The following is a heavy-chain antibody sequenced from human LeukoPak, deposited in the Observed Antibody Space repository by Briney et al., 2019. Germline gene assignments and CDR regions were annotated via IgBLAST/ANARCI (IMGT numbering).Heavy chain of an antibody. CDR1: GSTFSSYW. Sequence: PGGSLRLSCAASGSTFSSYWMSWVRQAPGKGLEWVANIKEDGSEKYYVDSVKGRFTISRDNAKNSLYLQMNSLRAEDTAVYYCARDGMSTPRVYYYYYMDVWGKGTTVTVSS. D-gene: IGHD1-26*01. J-gene: IGHJ6*03. V-gene: IGHV3-7*01. CDR3: ARDGMSTPRVYYYYYMDV. CDR2: IKEDGSEK.